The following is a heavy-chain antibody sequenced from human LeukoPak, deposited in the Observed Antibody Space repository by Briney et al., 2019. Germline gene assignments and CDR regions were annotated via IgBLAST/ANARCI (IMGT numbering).Heavy chain of an antibody. CDR2: IKQDGSEK. D-gene: IGHD2-21*02. CDR1: GGTFSSYW. J-gene: IGHJ4*02. CDR3: AREGVTDFDY. Sequence: RASVKVSCKASGGTFSSYWMNRVRQAPGKGLEWVANIKQDGSEKFYVDSVKGRFTISRDNAKNSLYLQMNSLRAEDTAVYYCAREGVTDFDYWGQGTLVTVSS. V-gene: IGHV3-7*01.